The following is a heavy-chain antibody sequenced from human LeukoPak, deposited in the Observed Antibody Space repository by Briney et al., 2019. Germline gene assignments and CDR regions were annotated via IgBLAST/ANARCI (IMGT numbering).Heavy chain of an antibody. D-gene: IGHD2-2*01. CDR3: ARDLSPGVVPAALDAFDI. CDR2: IIPIFGAA. V-gene: IGHV1-69*01. J-gene: IGHJ3*02. Sequence: VKVSCNASGGTFSSYAISWVRQAPGQGLEWTGGIIPIFGAANYPQKFQRGVTITADESTSTAYMELGSLSSEDTAVNYCARDLSPGVVPAALDAFDIWGQGTMVTVSS. CDR1: GGTFSSYA.